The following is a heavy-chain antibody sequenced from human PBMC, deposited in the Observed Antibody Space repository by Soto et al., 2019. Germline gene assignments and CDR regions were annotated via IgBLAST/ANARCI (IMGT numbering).Heavy chain of an antibody. Sequence: GGSLRLSCAASGFTVSSNYMSWVRQAPGKGLEWVSVIYSGGSTYYADSVKGRFTISRHNSKNTLYLQMNSLRAEDTAVYYCARESIAAPGWFDPWGQGTLVTVSS. CDR2: IYSGGST. V-gene: IGHV3-53*04. J-gene: IGHJ5*02. D-gene: IGHD6-6*01. CDR3: ARESIAAPGWFDP. CDR1: GFTVSSNY.